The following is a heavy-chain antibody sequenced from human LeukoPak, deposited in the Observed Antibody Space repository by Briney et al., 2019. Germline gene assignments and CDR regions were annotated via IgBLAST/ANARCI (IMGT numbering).Heavy chain of an antibody. CDR3: TSRGGNSPDY. J-gene: IGHJ4*02. CDR2: LNQDGSDK. Sequence: GGSLRLSCAASGFTFSSYWMSWVRQAPGKGLEWVANLNQDGSDKHYEDSVKGRFTISRDNAKNSLYLQMNSLRAEDTAVYYCTSRGGNSPDYWGQGTLVT. D-gene: IGHD4-23*01. V-gene: IGHV3-7*01. CDR1: GFTFSSYW.